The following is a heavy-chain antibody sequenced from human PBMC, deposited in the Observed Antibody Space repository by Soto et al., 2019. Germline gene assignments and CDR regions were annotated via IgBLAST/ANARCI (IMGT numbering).Heavy chain of an antibody. Sequence: ASETLSLTCTVSGGSISSGGYYWSWIRQHPGKGLEWIGYIYYSGSTYYNPSLKSRVTISVDTSKNQFSLKLSSVTAADTAVYYCARDLVYYCSGDINSIDPWGQGTLVTVSS. CDR2: IYYSGST. D-gene: IGHD3-10*01. CDR1: GGSISSGGYY. J-gene: IGHJ5*02. CDR3: ARDLVYYCSGDINSIDP. V-gene: IGHV4-31*03.